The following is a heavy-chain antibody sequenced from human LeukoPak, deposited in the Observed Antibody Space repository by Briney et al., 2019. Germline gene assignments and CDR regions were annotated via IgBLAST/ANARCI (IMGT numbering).Heavy chain of an antibody. D-gene: IGHD3-10*02. CDR3: AKGSCSGSG. CDR2: INWNGGST. J-gene: IGHJ4*02. Sequence: GGSLRLSCAASGFTFDDYGMSWVRQAPGKGLEWVSGINWNGGSTGYADSVKGRFTISRDNSKNTLYLQMNSLRAEDTAVYYCAKGSCSGSGWGQGTLVTVSS. CDR1: GFTFDDYG. V-gene: IGHV3-20*04.